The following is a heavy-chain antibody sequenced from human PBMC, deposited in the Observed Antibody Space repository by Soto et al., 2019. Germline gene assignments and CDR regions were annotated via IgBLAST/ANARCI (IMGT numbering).Heavy chain of an antibody. J-gene: IGHJ4*02. Sequence: SETLSLTCTVSGGSISSYYWSWIRQPPGKGLEWIGYFYYSGSTNYNPSLKSRVTISVDTSKNQFSLKLSSVTAADTAVYYCARGTLTSYFDYWGQGTLVTVS. CDR1: GGSISSYY. CDR2: FYYSGST. CDR3: ARGTLTSYFDY. V-gene: IGHV4-59*01.